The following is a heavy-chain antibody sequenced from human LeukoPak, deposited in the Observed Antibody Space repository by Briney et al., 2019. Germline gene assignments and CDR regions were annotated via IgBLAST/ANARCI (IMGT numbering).Heavy chain of an antibody. V-gene: IGHV3-20*04. J-gene: IGHJ4*02. Sequence: GGSLRLPCAASGFTFDDYGMSWVRQAPGKGLEWVSGINWNGGSTGYADSVKGRFTISRDNAKNSLYLQMNSLRAEDTAFYYCARGTPYYDFWSGYYREDYWAQGTLVTVSS. CDR2: INWNGGST. CDR3: ARGTPYYDFWSGYYREDY. D-gene: IGHD3-3*01. CDR1: GFTFDDYG.